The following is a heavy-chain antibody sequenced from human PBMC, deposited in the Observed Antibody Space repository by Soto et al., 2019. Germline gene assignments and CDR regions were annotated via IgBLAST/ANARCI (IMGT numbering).Heavy chain of an antibody. D-gene: IGHD6-13*01. J-gene: IGHJ1*01. CDR3: AAKYSSSWYKYFQH. V-gene: IGHV3-74*01. Sequence: GGSLRLSCAASGFTFSRYWMHWVRQAPGKGLVWVSRINSDGSRTRYADSVKGRFTISRDNSKNTLYLQMNSLRAEDTAVYYCAAKYSSSWYKYFQHWGQGTLVTVSS. CDR2: INSDGSRT. CDR1: GFTFSRYW.